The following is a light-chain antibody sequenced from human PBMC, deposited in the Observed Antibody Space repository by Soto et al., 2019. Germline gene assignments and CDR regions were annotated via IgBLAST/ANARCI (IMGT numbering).Light chain of an antibody. CDR2: DAS. J-gene: IGKJ5*01. V-gene: IGKV3-15*01. CDR1: QSVGTN. CDR3: QQYNNWPPPIT. Sequence: EIVMTQSPATLSVSPGERATLSCRASQSVGTNLAWYQQKPGQAPRLLIYDASTRATDVPARFSASGSGTDFILNISSLESEDFVVYYCQQYNNWPPPITFGQGTRLEIK.